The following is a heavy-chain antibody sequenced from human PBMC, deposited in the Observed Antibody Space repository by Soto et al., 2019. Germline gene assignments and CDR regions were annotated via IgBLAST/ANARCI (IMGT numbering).Heavy chain of an antibody. CDR3: VRLVPATRAVDF. J-gene: IGHJ4*02. V-gene: IGHV4-39*02. CDR1: GGPITNSNYY. CDR2: IFYDGST. D-gene: IGHD2-8*02. Sequence: QLQLQESGPGLVKPSATLSLTCTVSGGPITNSNYYWGWIRQPPGKGLEWIGRIFYDGSTYYNPSPPGRVAISVDQSRNLFSLKLTSVPAAETAVYYCVRLVPATRAVDFWGQGIRVTVSS.